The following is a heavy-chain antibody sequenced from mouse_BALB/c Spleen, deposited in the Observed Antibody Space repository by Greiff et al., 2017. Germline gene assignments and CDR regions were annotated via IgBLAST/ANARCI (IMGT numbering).Heavy chain of an antibody. CDR2: IDPANGNT. V-gene: IGHV14-3*02. Sequence: VQLQQSGAELVKPGASVKLSCTASGFNIKDTYMHWVKQRPEQGLEWIGRIDPANGNTKYDPKFQGKATITADTSSNTAYLQLSSLTSEDTAVYYCDRYYCGSSYVAYWGQGTLVTVSA. D-gene: IGHD1-1*01. CDR3: DRYYCGSSYVAY. J-gene: IGHJ3*01. CDR1: GFNIKDTY.